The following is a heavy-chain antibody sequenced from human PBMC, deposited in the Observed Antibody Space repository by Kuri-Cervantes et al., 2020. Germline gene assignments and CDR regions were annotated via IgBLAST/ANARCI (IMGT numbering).Heavy chain of an antibody. V-gene: IGHV4-61*01. CDR1: GGSVSRGSYY. CDR3: ATDWGEQVVLDV. J-gene: IGHJ6*04. Sequence: GSLRLSCTASGGSVSRGSYYWSWIRPPPGKGLEWIGYIYYSGSTNYNPSLKSRVTISVDTSKNQFSLKLSSVTAADTAVYYIATDWGEQVVLDVWGKGTTVTVSS. D-gene: IGHD1/OR15-1a*01. CDR2: IYYSGST.